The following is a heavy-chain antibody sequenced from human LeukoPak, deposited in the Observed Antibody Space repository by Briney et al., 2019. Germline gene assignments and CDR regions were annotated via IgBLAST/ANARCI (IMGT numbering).Heavy chain of an antibody. Sequence: ASVKVSCKASGYTFTTYAMHWVRQAPGQRLEWMGWINADNGNTKYSQKFQGRVTITRDTSASTAYMELSSLRSEDTAVYYCARVLPDIVVVPAAGGWFDPWGQGTLVTVSS. CDR1: GYTFTTYA. CDR2: INADNGNT. V-gene: IGHV1-3*01. D-gene: IGHD2-2*01. CDR3: ARVLPDIVVVPAAGGWFDP. J-gene: IGHJ5*02.